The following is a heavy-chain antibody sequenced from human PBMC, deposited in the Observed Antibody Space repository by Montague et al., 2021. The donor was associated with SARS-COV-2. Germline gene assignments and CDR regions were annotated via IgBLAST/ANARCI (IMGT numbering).Heavy chain of an antibody. Sequence: SETLSLTSTVSGGSIDSFYWSWIRRPPGKGLVWIGCIFHSGRTYYNPSLKSRVSMSVDTSKNQVSLRLSSLTAADTAVYYCARGGYYDNTGYYSDYYYNMDVWGQGTPVTVSS. J-gene: IGHJ6*02. CDR2: IFHSGRT. CDR3: ARGGYYDNTGYYSDYYYNMDV. D-gene: IGHD3-22*01. CDR1: GGSIDSFY. V-gene: IGHV4-59*01.